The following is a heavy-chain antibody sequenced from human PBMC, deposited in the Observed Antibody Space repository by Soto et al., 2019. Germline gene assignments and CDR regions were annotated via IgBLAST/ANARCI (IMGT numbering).Heavy chain of an antibody. D-gene: IGHD4-4*01. CDR2: IYYSGST. CDR1: GGSISSSSYY. V-gene: IGHV4-39*01. J-gene: IGHJ3*02. CDR3: ARLPMTTVTTGAFDS. Sequence: QLQLQESGPGLVKPSETLSLTCTVSGGSISSSSYYWGWIRQPPGKGLEWIGSIYYSGSTYYNPSLKSRVTISVDTSKNQFSLKLSSVTAADTAVYYCARLPMTTVTTGAFDSWGQGTMVTVSS.